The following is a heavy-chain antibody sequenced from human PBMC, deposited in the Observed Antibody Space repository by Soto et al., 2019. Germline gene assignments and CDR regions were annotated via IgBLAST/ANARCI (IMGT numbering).Heavy chain of an antibody. CDR2: IYSGGST. D-gene: IGHD3-22*01. Sequence: GALRLSCAASGFTVSSNYMSWVRQAPGKGLEWVSVIYSGGSTYYADSVKGRFTISRDNSKNTLYLQMNSLRAEDTAVYYCARDVPAKSLILWGQGTLVTVSS. V-gene: IGHV3-53*01. CDR3: ARDVPAKSLIL. J-gene: IGHJ4*02. CDR1: GFTVSSNY.